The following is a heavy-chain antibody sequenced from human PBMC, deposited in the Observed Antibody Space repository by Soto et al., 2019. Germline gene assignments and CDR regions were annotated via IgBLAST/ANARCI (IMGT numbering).Heavy chain of an antibody. J-gene: IGHJ4*02. V-gene: IGHV3-74*01. Sequence: GGSLRLSCAASGFTFSSYWMHWVRQAPGKGLVWVSRINSDGSSTSYADSVKGRFTISRDNAKNTLYLQMNSLRAEDTAVYYCAREGPNWNDRIDYWGQGTLVTVSS. CDR1: GFTFSSYW. CDR3: AREGPNWNDRIDY. D-gene: IGHD1-20*01. CDR2: INSDGSST.